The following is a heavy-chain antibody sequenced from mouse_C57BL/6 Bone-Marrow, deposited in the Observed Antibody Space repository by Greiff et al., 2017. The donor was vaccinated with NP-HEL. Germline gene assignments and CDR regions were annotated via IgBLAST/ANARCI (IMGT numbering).Heavy chain of an antibody. CDR1: GYTFTSYW. CDR3: ASAATPSWFAY. D-gene: IGHD6-1*01. Sequence: VQLQQSGAELAKPGASVKLSCKASGYTFTSYWMHWVKQRPGQGLEWIGYINPSSGYTKYNQKFKDKATWTADKSSSTAYMQLSSLTCAGSAVYDGASAATPSWFAYWGQGTLVTVSA. J-gene: IGHJ3*01. CDR2: INPSSGYT. V-gene: IGHV1-7*01.